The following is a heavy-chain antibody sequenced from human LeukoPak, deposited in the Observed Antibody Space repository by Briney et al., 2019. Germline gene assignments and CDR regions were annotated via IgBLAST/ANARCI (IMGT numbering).Heavy chain of an antibody. J-gene: IGHJ3*02. CDR3: AKDRSNYYASNGDAFDI. V-gene: IGHV3-23*01. CDR2: ISGSGGST. Sequence: GGSLRLSCAASGFTFSSYAMSWVRQAPGEGLEWVSAISGSGGSTYYADSVKGRFTISRDNSKNTLYLQMNSLRAEDTAVYYCAKDRSNYYASNGDAFDIWGQGTMVTVSS. D-gene: IGHD3-22*01. CDR1: GFTFSSYA.